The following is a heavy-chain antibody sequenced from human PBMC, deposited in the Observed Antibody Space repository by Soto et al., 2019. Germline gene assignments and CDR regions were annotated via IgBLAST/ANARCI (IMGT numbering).Heavy chain of an antibody. CDR3: ARLGSGFNLGYCSGGSCYHSRNWFDP. CDR1: GYSFTSYW. V-gene: IGHV5-10-1*01. D-gene: IGHD2-15*01. CDR2: IDPSDSYT. J-gene: IGHJ5*02. Sequence: VESLKISCKXSGYSFTSYWISWVRQMPGKGLEWMGRIDPSDSYTNYSPSFQGHVTISADKSISSAYLQWSSLKASDTAMYYCARLGSGFNLGYCSGGSCYHSRNWFDPWGQGTLVTVSS.